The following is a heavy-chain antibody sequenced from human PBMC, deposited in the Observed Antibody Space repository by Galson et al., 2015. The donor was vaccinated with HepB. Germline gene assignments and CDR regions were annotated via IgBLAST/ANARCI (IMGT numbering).Heavy chain of an antibody. J-gene: IGHJ4*02. D-gene: IGHD3-9*01. V-gene: IGHV3-66*01. CDR2: IYSGGST. CDR1: GFTVSSSY. Sequence: SLRLSCAASGFTVSSSYMSWVRQAPGKGLEWVSVIYSGGSTYYADSVKGRYTISRDNSKNTLYLQMNSLRAEDTAVYYCARGAGERLRYFDWLPTGPFDYWGQGTLDTVSS. CDR3: ARGAGERLRYFDWLPTGPFDY.